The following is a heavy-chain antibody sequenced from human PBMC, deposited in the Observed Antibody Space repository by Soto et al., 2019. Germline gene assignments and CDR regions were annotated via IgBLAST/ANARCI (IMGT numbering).Heavy chain of an antibody. CDR1: GFTFSTYA. CDR3: AKDRLVLVPTVFDY. D-gene: IGHD2-2*01. J-gene: IGHJ4*01. V-gene: IGHV3-23*01. Sequence: PGGSLRLSCAASGFTFSTYAMTWVRQAPGKGLEWVSGVSNSGGGTYYADSVKGRFTISRDNSKHTLYLQMNSLRAEDTAVYYCAKDRLVLVPTVFDYWGHGILVTVS. CDR2: VSNSGGGT.